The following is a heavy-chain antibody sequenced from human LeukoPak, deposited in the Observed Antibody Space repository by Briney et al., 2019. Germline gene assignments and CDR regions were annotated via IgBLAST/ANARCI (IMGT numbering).Heavy chain of an antibody. V-gene: IGHV4-61*02. CDR2: IYTSGST. CDR1: GYSIISGYY. CDR3: ARISSSWDYYYYMDV. J-gene: IGHJ6*03. Sequence: SETLSLTCSVSGYSIISGYYWSWIRQPAGKGLEWIGRIYTSGSTNYNPSLKSRVTISVGTSKNQFSLKLSSVTAADTAVYYCARISSSWDYYYYMDVWGKGTTVTISS. D-gene: IGHD6-13*01.